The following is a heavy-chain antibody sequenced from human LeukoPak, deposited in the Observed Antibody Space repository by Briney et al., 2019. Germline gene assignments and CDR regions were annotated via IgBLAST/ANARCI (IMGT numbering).Heavy chain of an antibody. CDR3: AKDLTSYNDY. Sequence: GGSLRLSCAASGFTFSSQWMHWVRQAPGKGLVWVSRIYRDGSGIVYADSVKGRFTISRDNSKNTLYLQMNSLRAEDTAVYYCAKDLTSYNDYWGQGTLVTVSS. CDR1: GFTFSSQW. CDR2: IYRDGSGI. J-gene: IGHJ4*02. V-gene: IGHV3-74*01. D-gene: IGHD2-2*01.